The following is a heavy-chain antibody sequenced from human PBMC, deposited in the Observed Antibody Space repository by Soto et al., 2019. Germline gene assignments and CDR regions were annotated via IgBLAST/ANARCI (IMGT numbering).Heavy chain of an antibody. D-gene: IGHD6-13*01. CDR2: ILPMLDIT. CDR3: TLGSWSAETFDI. Sequence: QVQLVQSGAEVKKPGSSVKVSCKASGGTFSTYTIIWVRQAPGQGLEWMGRILPMLDITNSAQRFQGRVTITADKSPSTAYLELRSLRSEDTAVYYCTLGSWSAETFDIWGRGTMVTVSS. J-gene: IGHJ3*02. V-gene: IGHV1-69*02. CDR1: GGTFSTYT.